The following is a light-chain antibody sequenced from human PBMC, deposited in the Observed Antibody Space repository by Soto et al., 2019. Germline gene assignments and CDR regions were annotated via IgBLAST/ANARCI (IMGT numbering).Light chain of an antibody. Sequence: DIQLTQSPSFLSASVGDRVTITCRASQGISSYLAWYQQKPGKAPKLLIYAASTLQSGVPSRFSGRGSGTEFTLTISSLQPEDFATYYCQQLNSYPHITFGPGTKVDIK. CDR2: AAS. J-gene: IGKJ3*01. CDR3: QQLNSYPHIT. V-gene: IGKV1-9*01. CDR1: QGISSY.